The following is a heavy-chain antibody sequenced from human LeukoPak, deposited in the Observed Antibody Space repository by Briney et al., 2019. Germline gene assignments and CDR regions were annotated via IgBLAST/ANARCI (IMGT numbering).Heavy chain of an antibody. CDR2: INPNSGGT. CDR3: ARGRVGARFAFDI. J-gene: IGHJ3*02. CDR1: GYTFTGYY. V-gene: IGHV1-2*02. D-gene: IGHD1-26*01. Sequence: ASVKVSCKASGYTFTGYYMHWVRQAPGQGLEWMGWINPNSGGTNYAQKLQGRVTMTTDTSTSTAYMELRSLRSDDTAVYYCARGRVGARFAFDIWGQGTMVTVSS.